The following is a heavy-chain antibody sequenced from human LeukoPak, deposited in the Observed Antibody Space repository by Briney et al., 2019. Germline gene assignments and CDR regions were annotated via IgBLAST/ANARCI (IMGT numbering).Heavy chain of an antibody. J-gene: IGHJ4*02. V-gene: IGHV3-66*01. Sequence: GGSLRLSCAASGFTFSTYAMTWVRQAPGKGLERVSVIYSGGSTYYADSVKGRFTISRDNSKNTLYLQMNSLRAEDTAVYYCAGGGVGAIFSHFDYWGQGTLVTVSS. CDR1: GFTFSTYA. CDR2: IYSGGST. CDR3: AGGGVGAIFSHFDY. D-gene: IGHD1-26*01.